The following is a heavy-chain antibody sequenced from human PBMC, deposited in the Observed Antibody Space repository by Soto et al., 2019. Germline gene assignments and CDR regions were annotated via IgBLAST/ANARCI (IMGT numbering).Heavy chain of an antibody. J-gene: IGHJ4*02. CDR1: GGTFSSYA. CDR2: IIPIFGTA. D-gene: IGHD3-3*01. Sequence: SGEVSCKASGGTFSSYAISWGRQAPVQGLEWMGGIIPIFGTANYAQKFQGRVTITADESTSTAYMELSSLRSEDTAVYYCARYHYDFWSGYYTYYFDYWGQGTLVTVYS. V-gene: IGHV1-69*13. CDR3: ARYHYDFWSGYYTYYFDY.